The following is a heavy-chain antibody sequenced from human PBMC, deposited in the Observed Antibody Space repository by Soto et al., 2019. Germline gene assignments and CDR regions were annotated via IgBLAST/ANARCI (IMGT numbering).Heavy chain of an antibody. V-gene: IGHV3-7*03. CDR1: GFSLSNHW. J-gene: IGHJ6*02. D-gene: IGHD5-12*01. CDR2: INQGGSET. CDR3: VRIRIVAVNDV. Sequence: EAQLVESGGGSVQPGGSLRLSCAASGFSLSNHWMTWVRQAPGKGLEWVANINQGGSETYHVDFVKGRFTISRDNAKNSVYLQMNSLRDENTAVYYCVRIRIVAVNDVWGHGTTVTVSS.